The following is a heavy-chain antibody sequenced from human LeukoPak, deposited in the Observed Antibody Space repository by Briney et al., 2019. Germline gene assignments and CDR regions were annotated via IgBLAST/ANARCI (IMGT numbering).Heavy chain of an antibody. D-gene: IGHD3-22*01. Sequence: GGSLRLSCAASGFTFSSYSMNWVRQAPGKGLEWVSSISSSSSYIYYADSVKGRFTISRDNAKNSLYLQMNSLRAEDTAVYYCTTDHPPDYYDSIRYWGQGTLVTVSS. J-gene: IGHJ4*02. CDR3: TTDHPPDYYDSIRY. V-gene: IGHV3-21*01. CDR1: GFTFSSYS. CDR2: ISSSSSYI.